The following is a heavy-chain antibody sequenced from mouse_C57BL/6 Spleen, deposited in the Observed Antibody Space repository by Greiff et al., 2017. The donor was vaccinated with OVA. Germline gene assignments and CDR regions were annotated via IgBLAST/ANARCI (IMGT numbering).Heavy chain of an antibody. D-gene: IGHD1-1*01. CDR1: GFTFSDYG. Sequence: EVQGVESGGGLVKPGGSLKLSCAASGFTFSDYGMHWVRQAPEKGLEWVAYISSGSSTIYYADTVKGRFTISRDNAKNTLFMQMTRLRSEDTAMYYCARTGNSCTPYAMDYWGQGTSVTVSS. CDR2: ISSGSSTI. V-gene: IGHV5-17*01. CDR3: ARTGNSCTPYAMDY. J-gene: IGHJ4*01.